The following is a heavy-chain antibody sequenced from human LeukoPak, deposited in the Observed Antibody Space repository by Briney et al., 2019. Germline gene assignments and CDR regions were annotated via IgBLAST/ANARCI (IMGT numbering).Heavy chain of an antibody. V-gene: IGHV3-48*03. CDR3: ARMNISSDY. Sequence: GGSLRLSCAASGFTFSSYEMNWVRQAPGKGLEWVSYISSSGSTIYYADSVKGRFTISRDNAKNSLYLQMKSLRAEGTAVYYCARMNISSDYWGQGTLVTVSS. CDR2: ISSSGSTI. CDR1: GFTFSSYE. D-gene: IGHD6-6*01. J-gene: IGHJ4*02.